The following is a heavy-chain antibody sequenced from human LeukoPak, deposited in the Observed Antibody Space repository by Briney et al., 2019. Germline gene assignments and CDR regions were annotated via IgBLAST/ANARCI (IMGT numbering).Heavy chain of an antibody. Sequence: SETLSLTCTVSGASISTNSYYWGWIRQPPGKGLEWIGSIYYSGSTYYNPSLKSRVTISIDTSKNQFSLRLRSVTAADTAVYYCAREILYDSTGYYLWGQGTVVTVSS. V-gene: IGHV4-39*07. J-gene: IGHJ4*02. CDR1: GASISTNSYY. D-gene: IGHD3-22*01. CDR3: AREILYDSTGYYL. CDR2: IYYSGST.